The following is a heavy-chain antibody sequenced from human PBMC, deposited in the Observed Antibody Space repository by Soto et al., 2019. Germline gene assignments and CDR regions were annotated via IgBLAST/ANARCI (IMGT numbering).Heavy chain of an antibody. CDR3: AKDRRPDGRWDIGY. J-gene: IGHJ4*02. Sequence: PGGSLRLSCAASGFAFSTYTMNWVRQAPGKGLEWVSGIYGNARETYYADSVRGRFIISRDNSKNTLLLQMNGLRAEDTAVYYCAKDRRPDGRWDIGYWGQGTLVTVSS. CDR2: IYGNARET. CDR1: GFAFSTYT. D-gene: IGHD1-1*01. V-gene: IGHV3-23*01.